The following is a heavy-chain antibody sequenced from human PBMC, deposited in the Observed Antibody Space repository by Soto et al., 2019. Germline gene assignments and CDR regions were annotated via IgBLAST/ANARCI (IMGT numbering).Heavy chain of an antibody. CDR2: ISDTGAST. CDR3: AKGRGSGWAWYFNN. V-gene: IGHV3-23*01. D-gene: IGHD6-19*01. Sequence: EVRLLEAGGGLKQPGGSLRLSCAASGFTFKESAMNWVRQAPGKGLEWVASISDTGASTWYAESVRGRLSISRDNSTNTLCRQKNRLSGDDTAVYDCAKGRGSGWAWYFNNWGQGTLVTVSS. CDR1: GFTFKESA. J-gene: IGHJ4*02.